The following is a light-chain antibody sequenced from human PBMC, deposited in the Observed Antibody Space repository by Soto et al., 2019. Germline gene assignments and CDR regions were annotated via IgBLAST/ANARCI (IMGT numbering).Light chain of an antibody. Sequence: EIVLTQSPATLSLSPGERATLSCRASQSVSSYLAWYQQKPGQAPRLLIYDASNRATGIPARFSGSGSGTDFTLTISSLEAEDFAVYYCQQRSNWPQLTFGGGTKVEIK. CDR2: DAS. V-gene: IGKV3-11*01. CDR3: QQRSNWPQLT. J-gene: IGKJ4*01. CDR1: QSVSSY.